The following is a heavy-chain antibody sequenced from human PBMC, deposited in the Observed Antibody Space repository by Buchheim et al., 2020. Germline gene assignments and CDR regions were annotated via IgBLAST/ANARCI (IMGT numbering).Heavy chain of an antibody. J-gene: IGHJ6*03. CDR2: IKQDGSEK. V-gene: IGHV3-7*01. D-gene: IGHD3-10*01. CDR3: ARRFGGLLWGYYYYYMNI. CDR1: GFTFSSYW. Sequence: EVQLVESGGGLVQPGGSLRLSCAASGFTFSSYWMSWVRQAPGKGLEWVANIKQDGSEKYYVDSVKGRFTISRDNAKNSLYLQMNSLRAEDTAVYYYARRFGGLLWGYYYYYMNIWGKGTT.